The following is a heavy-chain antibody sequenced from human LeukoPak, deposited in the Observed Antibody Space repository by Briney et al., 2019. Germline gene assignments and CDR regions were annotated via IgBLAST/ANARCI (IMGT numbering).Heavy chain of an antibody. CDR3: ARGRWPYDSSGYYFDY. V-gene: IGHV1-69*13. CDR2: IIPIFGTA. CDR1: GGTFSSYA. Sequence: ASAKVSCKASGGTFSSYAISWVRQAPGQGLEWMGGIIPIFGTANYAQKFQGRVTITADESTSTAYMELSSLRSEDTAVYYCARGRWPYDSSGYYFDYWGQGTLVTVSS. D-gene: IGHD3-22*01. J-gene: IGHJ4*02.